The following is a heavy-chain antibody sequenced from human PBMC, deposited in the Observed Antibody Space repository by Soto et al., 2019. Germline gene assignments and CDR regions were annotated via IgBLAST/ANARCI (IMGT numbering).Heavy chain of an antibody. Sequence: GGSLRLSCAASRFTFSSYGMHWVRQAPGKGLEWVAVIWYDGSNKYYADSVKGRFTISRDNSKNTLYLQMNSLRAEDTAVYYCAAAGPYYYYGMDVWGQGTTVTVSS. V-gene: IGHV3-33*01. D-gene: IGHD6-13*01. CDR1: RFTFSSYG. J-gene: IGHJ6*02. CDR2: IWYDGSNK. CDR3: AAAGPYYYYGMDV.